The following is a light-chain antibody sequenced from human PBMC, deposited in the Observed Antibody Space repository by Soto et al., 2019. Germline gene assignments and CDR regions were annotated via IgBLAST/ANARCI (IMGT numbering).Light chain of an antibody. CDR1: QNVVTS. CDR3: QQRRDWPIP. Sequence: IVLTQSPATLSLSPGERATLSCRASQNVVTSLSWFQQKPGQVPRLLIYDASNRATGIPARFSGSGSGADFTLTIDSLEPEDFAVYYCQQRRDWPIPFGGGTKVQIK. CDR2: DAS. V-gene: IGKV3-11*01. J-gene: IGKJ4*01.